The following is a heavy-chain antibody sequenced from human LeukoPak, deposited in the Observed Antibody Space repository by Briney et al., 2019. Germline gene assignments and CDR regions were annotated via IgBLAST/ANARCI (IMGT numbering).Heavy chain of an antibody. CDR1: GFTFSNAW. V-gene: IGHV3-30-3*01. CDR2: ISYDGSNK. J-gene: IGHJ3*02. Sequence: GGSLRLSCAASGFTFSNAWMSWVRQAPGKGLEWVAVISYDGSNKYYADSVKGRFTISRDNSKNTLYLQMNSLRAEDTAVYYCARAQWLVLGAFDIWGQGTMVAVSS. CDR3: ARAQWLVLGAFDI. D-gene: IGHD6-19*01.